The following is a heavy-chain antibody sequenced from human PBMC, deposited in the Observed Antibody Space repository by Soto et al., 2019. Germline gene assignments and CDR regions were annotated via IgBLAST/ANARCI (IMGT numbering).Heavy chain of an antibody. V-gene: IGHV3-21*01. CDR1: GFTFNTYA. J-gene: IGHJ4*02. CDR3: ARGGPDFWNSVYYFDS. CDR2: ISSRSNYI. Sequence: EVQLVESGGGLVKPGGSLRLSCAASGFTFNTYAMNWVRQAPGKGLEWVSSISSRSNYIYYADSVKGRFTISRDNAKNSLYLQMSSLRAEDTAVYYCARGGPDFWNSVYYFDSWGQGTLVTVSS. D-gene: IGHD3-3*01.